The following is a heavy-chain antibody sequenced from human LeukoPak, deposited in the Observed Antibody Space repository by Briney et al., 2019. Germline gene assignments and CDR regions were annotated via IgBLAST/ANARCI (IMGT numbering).Heavy chain of an antibody. J-gene: IGHJ3*02. CDR1: GFTFSTHA. Sequence: GGSLRLSCAAPGFTFSTHAMSWVRQDPGKGLEWFSAISGSGGSTYYADSVKGRFTISRDNSKNTLYLQMNSLRAEDTAIYYCARDSPTFDIWGQGTMVTVSS. V-gene: IGHV3-23*01. CDR2: ISGSGGST. CDR3: ARDSPTFDI.